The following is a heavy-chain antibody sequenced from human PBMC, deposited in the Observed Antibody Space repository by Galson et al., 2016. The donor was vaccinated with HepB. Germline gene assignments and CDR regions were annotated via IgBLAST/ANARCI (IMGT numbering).Heavy chain of an antibody. J-gene: IGHJ4*02. CDR2: IHSGGGA. D-gene: IGHD1-1*01. V-gene: IGHV3-53*01. CDR3: ARGGLHNNYFDY. Sequence: SLRLSCAASGFTVSSNYMNWVRQPPGKGLEWVSFIHSGGGAYYTHSVKGRFTISTDNSKNTLYLQMNSLRAEDTAIYYCARGGLHNNYFDYWGQGTLLTVSS. CDR1: GFTVSSNY.